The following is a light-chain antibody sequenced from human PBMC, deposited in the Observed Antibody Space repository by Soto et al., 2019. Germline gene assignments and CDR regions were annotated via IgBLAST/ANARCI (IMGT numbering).Light chain of an antibody. CDR1: SSDVGGYNY. CDR2: EVT. J-gene: IGLJ1*01. Sequence: QSVLTQPPSASGSPGQSVTISCTGTSSDVGGYNYVSWYQQHPDKAPKLMIYEVTKRPSGVPDRFSGSKSGNTASLTVSWLQAEDEADYYCSSYVGGNNVDVFGSGTKDNVL. V-gene: IGLV2-8*01. CDR3: SSYVGGNNVDV.